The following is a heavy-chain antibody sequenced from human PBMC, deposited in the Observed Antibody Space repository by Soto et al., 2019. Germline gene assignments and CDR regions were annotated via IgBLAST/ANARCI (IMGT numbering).Heavy chain of an antibody. CDR2: ISSSSSYI. CDR1: GFTFSSYS. V-gene: IGHV3-21*01. D-gene: IGHD6-6*01. J-gene: IGHJ4*02. CDR3: ARGRYSSSSVDY. Sequence: GSLRLSCAASGFTFSSYSMNWVRQAPGKGLEWVSSISSSSSYIYYADSVKGRFTISRDNAKNSLYLQMNSLRAEDTAVYYCARGRYSSSSVDYWGQGTLVTVSS.